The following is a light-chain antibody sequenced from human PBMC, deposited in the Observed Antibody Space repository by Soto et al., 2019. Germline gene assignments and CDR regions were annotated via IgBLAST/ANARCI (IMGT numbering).Light chain of an antibody. J-gene: IGKJ1*01. CDR1: QTIDSW. V-gene: IGKV1-5*03. CDR3: LQDYNYPWT. Sequence: DIQMAESPSTLSASVGDRVRITCRASQTIDSWLAWYQQRPGKPPNLLIYKASTLKSGVPSRFSGSGSGTDFTLTISSLQPEDFATYYCLQDYNYPWTFGQGTKVDI. CDR2: KAS.